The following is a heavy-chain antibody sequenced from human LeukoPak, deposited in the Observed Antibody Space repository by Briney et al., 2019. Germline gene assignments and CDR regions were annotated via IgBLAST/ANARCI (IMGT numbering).Heavy chain of an antibody. CDR3: ARGGTRGYSPSDY. V-gene: IGHV3-7*01. CDR2: IKQGGSEK. D-gene: IGHD5-18*01. J-gene: IGHJ4*02. CDR1: GFTFNSYW. Sequence: GGSLRLSCAASGFTFNSYWMTWLRQAPGKGLEWVANIKQGGSEKYYVDSVKGRFTISRDNARNSVYLQMNSLRAEDTAVYYCARGGTRGYSPSDYWGQGTLVTVSS.